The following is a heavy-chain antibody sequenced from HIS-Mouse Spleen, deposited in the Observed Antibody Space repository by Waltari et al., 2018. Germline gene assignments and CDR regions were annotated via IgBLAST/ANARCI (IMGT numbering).Heavy chain of an antibody. D-gene: IGHD6-13*01. CDR1: GGSISSSSYY. Sequence: QLQLQESGPGLVKPSETLSLTCTVSGGSISSSSYYWGWIRQPPGKGLEGIGGIYYSGSTYSNPSLKSRVTISGDTSKNQFSLKLSSVTAADTAVYYCAREIPYSSSWYDWYFDLWGRGTLVTVSS. V-gene: IGHV4-39*07. CDR3: AREIPYSSSWYDWYFDL. CDR2: IYYSGST. J-gene: IGHJ2*01.